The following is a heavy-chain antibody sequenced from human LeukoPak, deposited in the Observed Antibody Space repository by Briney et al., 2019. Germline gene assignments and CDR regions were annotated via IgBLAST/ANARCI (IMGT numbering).Heavy chain of an antibody. V-gene: IGHV4-34*01. J-gene: IGHJ4*02. CDR2: INHRGST. Sequence: PSETLSLTCAVYGGSFSGYYWSSIRQPPGKGLEWIGEINHRGSTNYNPSLKSRVTISVDTSKNQFSLKLSSVTAADTAVYYCARQPPGIAAAAFDYWGQGTLVTVSS. CDR3: ARQPPGIAAAAFDY. D-gene: IGHD6-13*01. CDR1: GGSFSGYY.